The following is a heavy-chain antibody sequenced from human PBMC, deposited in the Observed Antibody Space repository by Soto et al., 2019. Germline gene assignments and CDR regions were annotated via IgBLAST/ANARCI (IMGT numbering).Heavy chain of an antibody. Sequence: QVQLVQSGAEVKNPGASVKVSCKTFGYTFTSYGIGWARQAPGQGLEWMGWINTYNGNTNYAQNLQGRVTLTTDTSTSTAYMELGSLRSNDTAIYYCAMVDVYVTPSPQDVWGQGTTVTVSS. CDR3: AMVDVYVTPSPQDV. V-gene: IGHV1-18*01. CDR2: INTYNGNT. D-gene: IGHD3-16*01. CDR1: GYTFTSYG. J-gene: IGHJ6*02.